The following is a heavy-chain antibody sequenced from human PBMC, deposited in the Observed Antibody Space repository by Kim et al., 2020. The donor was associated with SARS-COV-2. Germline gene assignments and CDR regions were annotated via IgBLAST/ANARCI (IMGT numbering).Heavy chain of an antibody. CDR1: GFTFSSYA. J-gene: IGHJ4*02. V-gene: IGHV3-30-3*01. CDR3: ARAHALSDYTHFDY. Sequence: GGSLRLSCAASGFTFSSYAMHWVRQAPGKGLEWVAVISYDGSNKYYADSVKGRFTISRDNSKNTLYLQMNSLRAEDTAVYYCARAHALSDYTHFDYWDQG. CDR2: ISYDGSNK. D-gene: IGHD3-10*01.